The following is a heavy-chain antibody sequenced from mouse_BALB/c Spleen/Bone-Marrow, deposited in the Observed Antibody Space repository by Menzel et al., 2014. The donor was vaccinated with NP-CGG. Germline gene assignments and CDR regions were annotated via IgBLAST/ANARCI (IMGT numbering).Heavy chain of an antibody. J-gene: IGHJ1*01. CDR1: GYTFTSYD. CDR2: IYPGDGST. CDR3: ARRAHYWYFDV. Sequence: LQQSGPELVKPGALVKISCKASGYTFTSYDINWVKQRPGQGLEWIGWIYPGDGSTKYNEKFKGKATLTADNSSSTDFMQLSSVTSENSACDCSARRAHYWYFDVWGAGTTVTVSS. D-gene: IGHD6-1*01. V-gene: IGHV1S33*01.